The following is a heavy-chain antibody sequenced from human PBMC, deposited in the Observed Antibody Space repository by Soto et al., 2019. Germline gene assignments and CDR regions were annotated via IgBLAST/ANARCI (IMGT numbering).Heavy chain of an antibody. D-gene: IGHD3-22*01. CDR2: ISGSGGST. CDR3: ARGSDSSDCWFDP. J-gene: IGHJ5*02. Sequence: QPGGSLRLSCAASGFTFSSYAMSWVRQAPGKGLEWVSVISGSGGSTYYADSVKGRFTISRDNSKNTLDLQMNSLRVEDTAVYYCARGSDSSDCWFDPWGQGTLVTVSS. CDR1: GFTFSSYA. V-gene: IGHV3-23*01.